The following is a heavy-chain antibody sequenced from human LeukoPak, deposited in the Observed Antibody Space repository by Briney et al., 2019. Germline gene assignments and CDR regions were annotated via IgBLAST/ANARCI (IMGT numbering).Heavy chain of an antibody. CDR3: AKGAWIAAAGAVDY. D-gene: IGHD6-13*01. Sequence: GGSLRLSCAASGFTFSSYGMHWVRQAPGKGLEWVAVISYDGSNKYYADSVKGRFTISRDNSKNTLYLQMNSLRAEDTAVYYCAKGAWIAAAGAVDYWGQGTLATVSS. J-gene: IGHJ4*02. CDR2: ISYDGSNK. V-gene: IGHV3-30*18. CDR1: GFTFSSYG.